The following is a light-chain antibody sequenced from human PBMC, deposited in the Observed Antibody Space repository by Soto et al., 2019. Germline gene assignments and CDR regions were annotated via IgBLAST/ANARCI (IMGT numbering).Light chain of an antibody. J-gene: IGKJ5*01. CDR2: LGS. CDR3: QHNGRA. V-gene: IGKV2-28*01. Sequence: DIVMTQSPLSLPVTPGEPASISCRSSQSLLHSNGYNYLDWYLQKPGQSPQLLIYLGSNRSSGVPDRFSGSGSGTDFTLIINRLDPEDSAVYYCQHNGRAFGQGTRLEIK. CDR1: QSLLHSNGYNY.